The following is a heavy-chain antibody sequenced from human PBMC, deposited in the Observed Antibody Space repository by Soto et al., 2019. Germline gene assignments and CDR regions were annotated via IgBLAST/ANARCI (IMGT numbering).Heavy chain of an antibody. D-gene: IGHD2-15*01. CDR2: INMDGSST. CDR3: ARGTCGLSHHDY. Sequence: EVQLVESGGGLVQPGGSLRLSCAASGFTFSGDWMHWVRQAAGKGLVWVSRINMDGSSTNYADSVKGRLTIPRDNAKNTRYLQMNSLRVDDTAVYYCARGTCGLSHHDYWGQGALVTVSS. CDR1: GFTFSGDW. V-gene: IGHV3-74*01. J-gene: IGHJ4*02.